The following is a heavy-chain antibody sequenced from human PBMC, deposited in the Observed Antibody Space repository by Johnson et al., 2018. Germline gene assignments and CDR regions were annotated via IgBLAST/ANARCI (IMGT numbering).Heavy chain of an antibody. D-gene: IGHD4-11*01. V-gene: IGHV3-33*01. CDR1: GFIFSSYG. Sequence: QVQLEQSGGGVVQPGRSLRLSCAASGFIFSSYGMHWVRQAPGKGLAWVAVIWFDGSNKYYADSVKGRFTISRDNSKNTLYLQMSSLRVEDTAIYYCARGQPSSTVITGDVWGQGTTVTVSS. CDR2: IWFDGSNK. J-gene: IGHJ6*02. CDR3: ARGQPSSTVITGDV.